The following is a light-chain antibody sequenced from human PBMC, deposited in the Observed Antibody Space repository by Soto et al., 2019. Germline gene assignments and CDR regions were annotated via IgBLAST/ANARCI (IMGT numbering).Light chain of an antibody. CDR3: AAWDGSLNGGV. CDR1: RSNIGSNT. Sequence: QSVLTQPPSASGTPGQRVTISCSGSRSNIGSNTVNWYQQLPGTAPKLLIYSIDQRPSGVPDRFSGSKSGTSASLAISGLQSEDEADYYCAAWDGSLNGGVFGGGTKLTVL. CDR2: SID. V-gene: IGLV1-44*01. J-gene: IGLJ3*02.